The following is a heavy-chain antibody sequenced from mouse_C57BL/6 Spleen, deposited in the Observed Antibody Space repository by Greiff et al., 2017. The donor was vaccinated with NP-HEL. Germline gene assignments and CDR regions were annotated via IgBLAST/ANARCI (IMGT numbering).Heavy chain of an antibody. J-gene: IGHJ4*01. CDR2: IYPGDGDT. CDR1: GYAFSSSW. CDR3: ARNSLAMDY. V-gene: IGHV1-82*01. Sequence: VQLQQSGPELVKPGASVKISCKASGYAFSSSWMNWVKQRPGKGLEWIGRIYPGDGDTNYNGKFKGKATLTADKSSSTAYMQLSSLTSEDSAVYFCARNSLAMDYWGQGTSVTVSS.